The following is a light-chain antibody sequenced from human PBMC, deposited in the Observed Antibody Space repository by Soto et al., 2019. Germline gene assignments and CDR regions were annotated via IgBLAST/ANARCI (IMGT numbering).Light chain of an antibody. CDR2: DAS. J-gene: IGKJ1*01. Sequence: IVLTQSPRTLSLSPGERATIYCRASQSVSSSYLAWYQQKPGQAPRLLMYDASGRASGIPDRFSGSGSGTEFTLTISRLEPEDFAVYYCQQYGSSSWTFGQGTKVDI. CDR1: QSVSSSY. V-gene: IGKV3-20*01. CDR3: QQYGSSSWT.